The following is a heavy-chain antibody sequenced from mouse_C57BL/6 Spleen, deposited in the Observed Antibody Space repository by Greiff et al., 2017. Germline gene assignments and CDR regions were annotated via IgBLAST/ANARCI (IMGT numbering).Heavy chain of an antibody. V-gene: IGHV10-1*01. CDR1: GFSFNTYA. CDR3: VRQLRLDAMDY. Sequence: EVKLMESGGGLVQPKGSLKLSCAASGFSFNTYAMNWVRQAPGKGLEWVARIRSKSNNYATYYADSVKDRFTISRDDSESMLYLQMNNLKTEDTAMYYCVRQLRLDAMDYWGQGTSVTVSS. CDR2: IRSKSNNYAT. D-gene: IGHD3-2*02. J-gene: IGHJ4*01.